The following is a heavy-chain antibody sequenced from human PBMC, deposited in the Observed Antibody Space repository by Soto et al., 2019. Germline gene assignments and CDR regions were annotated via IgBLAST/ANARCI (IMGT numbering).Heavy chain of an antibody. CDR1: GFTFSSYS. V-gene: IGHV3-21*01. J-gene: IGHJ4*02. CDR2: ISSSSSYI. CDR3: SSDRSSWFLD. Sequence: EVQLVESGGGLVKPGGSLRLSCAASGFTFSSYSMNWVRQAPGKGLEWVSSISSSSSYIYYADSVQGRFTISRDSAKNALYLQMNSLGVEDTAVDFCSSDRSSWFLDWGQGTLVTVSS. D-gene: IGHD6-13*01.